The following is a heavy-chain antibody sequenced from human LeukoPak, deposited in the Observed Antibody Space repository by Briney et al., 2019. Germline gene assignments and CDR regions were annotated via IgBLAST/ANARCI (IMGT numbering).Heavy chain of an antibody. J-gene: IGHJ3*02. D-gene: IGHD4/OR15-4a*01. CDR1: GFTFSSYG. CDR2: IWYDGSNK. CDR3: AREGVHGAFDI. Sequence: GGSLRLSCAASGFTFSSYGMHWVRQAPGKGLEWVAVIWYDGSNKYYADSVKGRFTISRDNSKNTLYLQMNSLRAEDTAVHYCAREGVHGAFDIWGQGTMVTVSS. V-gene: IGHV3-33*01.